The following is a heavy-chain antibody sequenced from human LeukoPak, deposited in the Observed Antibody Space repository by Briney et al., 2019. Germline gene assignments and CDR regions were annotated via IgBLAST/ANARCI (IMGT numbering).Heavy chain of an antibody. CDR2: IYSGGST. CDR1: GFTVSSNY. CDR3: ARGEYYGSGSYPI. D-gene: IGHD3-10*01. V-gene: IGHV3-53*01. J-gene: IGHJ4*02. Sequence: PGGSLRLSCAASGFTVSSNYMSWVRQAPGKGLEWVSVIYSGGSTYYADSVKGRFTISRDNSKNTLYLQMNSLRAEDTAVYYCARGEYYGSGSYPIWGQGTLVTVSS.